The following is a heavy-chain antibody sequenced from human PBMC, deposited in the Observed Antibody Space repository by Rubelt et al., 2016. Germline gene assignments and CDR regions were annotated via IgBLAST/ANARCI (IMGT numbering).Heavy chain of an antibody. CDR3: ARDDSRRGDY. Sequence: QVQLVQSGAEVKKPGASVKVSCKTSGYTFTSYDLNWVRQATGQGLEWMGWFNPDSGGTNYAQNLQGRVTMTRDTSIGTVYMELSSLRSDDTAVYYCARDDSRRGDYWGQGTLVTVSS. D-gene: IGHD3-10*01. V-gene: IGHV1-2*02. J-gene: IGHJ4*02. CDR2: FNPDSGGT. CDR1: GYTFTSYD.